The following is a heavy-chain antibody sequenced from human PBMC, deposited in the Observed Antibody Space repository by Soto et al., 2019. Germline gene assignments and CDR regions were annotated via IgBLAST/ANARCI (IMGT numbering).Heavy chain of an antibody. J-gene: IGHJ3*02. D-gene: IGHD3-22*01. CDR1: GFTFTSSA. V-gene: IGHV1-58*01. CDR3: AAVIDTYSNDSSGRKTPGLAFDI. CDR2: IVVGSGNT. Sequence: GASVKVSCKASGFTFTSSAVQWVRQARGQRLEWIGWIVVGSGNTNYPQKFQERVTITRDMSTSTAYMELSSLRSEDTAVYYCAAVIDTYSNDSSGRKTPGLAFDIWGPGTMVTVSS.